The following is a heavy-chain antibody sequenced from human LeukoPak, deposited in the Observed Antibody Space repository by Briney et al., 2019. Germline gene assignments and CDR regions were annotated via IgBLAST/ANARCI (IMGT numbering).Heavy chain of an antibody. D-gene: IGHD1-7*01. CDR2: INHSGST. Sequence: SETLSLTCAVYGGSFSAHYWNWIRQTPGKGLEWIGEINHSGSTDYNPSLKSRVTISVDTSKNQFSLKLSSVTAADTAVYYCARHSPLTGTKRHPLYYFDYWGQGTLVTVSS. J-gene: IGHJ4*02. CDR1: GGSFSAHY. V-gene: IGHV4-34*01. CDR3: ARHSPLTGTKRHPLYYFDY.